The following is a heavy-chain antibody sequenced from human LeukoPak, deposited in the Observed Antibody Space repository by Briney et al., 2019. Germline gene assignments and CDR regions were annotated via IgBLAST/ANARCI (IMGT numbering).Heavy chain of an antibody. Sequence: SETLSLTCAVYGGSFSGYYWSWIRQPPGKGLEWIGYIYYSGSTNYNPSLKSRVTISVDTSKNQFSLKLSSVTAADTAVYYCASLDYYDSSGYYSRAFDIWGQGTMVTVSS. J-gene: IGHJ3*02. D-gene: IGHD3-22*01. CDR3: ASLDYYDSSGYYSRAFDI. V-gene: IGHV4-59*01. CDR2: IYYSGST. CDR1: GGSFSGYY.